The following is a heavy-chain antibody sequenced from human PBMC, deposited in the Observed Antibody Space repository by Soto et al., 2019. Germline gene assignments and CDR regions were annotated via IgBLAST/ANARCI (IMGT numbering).Heavy chain of an antibody. Sequence: GGSLRLSCAGSGYNFGSFWMHWVRQAPGKGLVWVSRIDNGGTNTVYADAVKGRFTISRDNAKNTLYLQMNSLRAEDTAVYYCAKDRGRPDAFNIWGQGTMVTVSS. D-gene: IGHD3-10*01. V-gene: IGHV3-74*01. CDR3: AKDRGRPDAFNI. CDR1: GYNFGSFW. J-gene: IGHJ3*02. CDR2: IDNGGTNT.